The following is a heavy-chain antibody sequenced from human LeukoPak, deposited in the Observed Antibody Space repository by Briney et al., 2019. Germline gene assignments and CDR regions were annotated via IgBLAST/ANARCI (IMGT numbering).Heavy chain of an antibody. CDR3: ATDGAGLGITTLDC. Sequence: GGPLRLSCEASGFTFSDYEMNWVRQAPGKGLEWISFIDYRATYERYAACVKGRFTISRDNARNSLSLQMNSLRVEDTATYYCATDGAGLGITTLDCWGQGTLVTVSS. V-gene: IGHV3-48*03. D-gene: IGHD3-22*01. J-gene: IGHJ4*02. CDR1: GFTFSDYE. CDR2: IDYRATY.